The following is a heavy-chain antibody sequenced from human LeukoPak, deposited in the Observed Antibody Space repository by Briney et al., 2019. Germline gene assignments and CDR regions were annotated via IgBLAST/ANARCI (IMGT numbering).Heavy chain of an antibody. CDR2: ISSSGSTI. J-gene: IGHJ4*02. CDR3: ARRTVGFDY. CDR1: GFTFSSYE. D-gene: IGHD2-15*01. Sequence: GGSLRLFCAASGFTFSSYEMNWVRQAPGKGLEWVSYISSSGSTIYYADSVKGRFTISRDNAKNSLYLQMNSLRAEDTAVYYCARRTVGFDYWGQGTLVTVSS. V-gene: IGHV3-48*03.